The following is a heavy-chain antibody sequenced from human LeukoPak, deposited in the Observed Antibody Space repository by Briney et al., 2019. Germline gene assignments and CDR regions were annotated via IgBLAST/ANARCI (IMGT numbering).Heavy chain of an antibody. J-gene: IGHJ4*02. Sequence: ASVKVSCKASGYTFTDYTINWVRQAPGQGLKWMGWINTNTGNPTYAQGFTGRFVFSLDTSVSTTYLQISSLKAEDTAVYYCARGGPFDCWGQGTLVTVSS. CDR3: ARGGPFDC. V-gene: IGHV7-4-1*02. CDR1: GYTFTDYT. CDR2: INTNTGNP.